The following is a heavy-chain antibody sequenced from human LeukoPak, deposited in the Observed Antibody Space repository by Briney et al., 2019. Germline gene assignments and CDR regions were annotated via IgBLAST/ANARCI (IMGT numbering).Heavy chain of an antibody. Sequence: PSETLSLTCTVSGGSISSYYWSWIRQPPGKGLEWIGYIYYSGSTNYNPSLKSRVTISVDTSKNQFSLKLSSVTVADTAVYYCARDGLVPPSRDYGMDVWGQGTTVTVSS. CDR2: IYYSGST. V-gene: IGHV4-59*01. D-gene: IGHD6-19*01. CDR1: GGSISSYY. J-gene: IGHJ6*02. CDR3: ARDGLVPPSRDYGMDV.